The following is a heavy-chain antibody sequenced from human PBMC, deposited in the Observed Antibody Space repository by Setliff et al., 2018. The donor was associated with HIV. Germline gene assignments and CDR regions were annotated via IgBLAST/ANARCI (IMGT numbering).Heavy chain of an antibody. D-gene: IGHD3-22*01. Sequence: PGGSLRLSCVASGFTFSTHSMSWVRQAPGKGLEWISYISFSSSVIYYADSVKGRFTISRDNAKNSLYLQMDSLRAEDTAVYYCATTNGMIVEGMDVWGQGTTVTVSS. CDR2: ISFSSSVI. J-gene: IGHJ6*02. V-gene: IGHV3-48*01. CDR1: GFTFSTHS. CDR3: ATTNGMIVEGMDV.